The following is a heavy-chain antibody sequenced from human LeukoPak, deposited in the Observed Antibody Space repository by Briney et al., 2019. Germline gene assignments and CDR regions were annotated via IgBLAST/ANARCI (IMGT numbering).Heavy chain of an antibody. CDR3: ATVTDYYGSGSFDY. Sequence: ASVEVSCKVSGYTLTELSMHWVRQAPGKGLEWMGGFDPEDGETIYAQKFQGRVTMTEDTSTDTAYMELSSLRSEDTAVYYCATVTDYYGSGSFDYWGQGTLVTVSS. D-gene: IGHD3-10*01. J-gene: IGHJ4*02. CDR2: FDPEDGET. CDR1: GYTLTELS. V-gene: IGHV1-24*01.